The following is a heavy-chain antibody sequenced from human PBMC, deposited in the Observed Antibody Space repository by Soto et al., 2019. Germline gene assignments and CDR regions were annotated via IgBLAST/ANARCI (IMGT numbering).Heavy chain of an antibody. V-gene: IGHV3-23*01. CDR3: AKDLQWLVLNAYDY. D-gene: IGHD6-19*01. Sequence: GGSLSLSCAASGFTFSSYAMSWVRQAPGKGLEWVSAISGSGGSTYYADSVKGRFTISRDNSKNTLYLQMNSLRAEDTAVYYCAKDLQWLVLNAYDYWGQGTLVTVSS. J-gene: IGHJ4*02. CDR2: ISGSGGST. CDR1: GFTFSSYA.